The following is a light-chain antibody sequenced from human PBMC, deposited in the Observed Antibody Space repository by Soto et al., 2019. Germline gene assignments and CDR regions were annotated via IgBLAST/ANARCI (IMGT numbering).Light chain of an antibody. CDR2: DTS. J-gene: IGKJ2*01. CDR3: QVRTDWPPFKYT. CDR1: QSVDSF. Sequence: EIVLTHSPASMSLSPGERATLSCRASQSVDSFLAWYQQKPGRTPRLLSYDTSNRATGIPARFSGSGSGTDFTLTISRLEPEDFAVYYCQVRTDWPPFKYTFGQGTKLEVK. V-gene: IGKV3-11*01.